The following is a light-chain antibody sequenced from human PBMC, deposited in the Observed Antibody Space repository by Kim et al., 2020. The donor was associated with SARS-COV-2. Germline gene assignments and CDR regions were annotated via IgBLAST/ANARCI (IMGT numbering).Light chain of an antibody. V-gene: IGKV4-1*01. CDR3: QQYYAIPWT. CDR2: WAS. J-gene: IGKJ1*01. Sequence: DIVMTQSPDSLAVSLGERATITCKSSQSVLHSNNNNLAWYQQKPGQPPKLLIYWASTRESGVPDRISGSGSGTDFTLTISSLQAEDVALYYCQQYYAIPWTFGQGTKVDIK. CDR1: QSVLHSNNNN.